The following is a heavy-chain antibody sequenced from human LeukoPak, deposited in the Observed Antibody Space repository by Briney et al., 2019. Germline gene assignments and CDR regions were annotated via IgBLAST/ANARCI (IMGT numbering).Heavy chain of an antibody. CDR1: GFTFSGSA. CDR2: IRSKANSYAT. D-gene: IGHD6-19*01. Sequence: PGGSLRLSCAASGFTFSGSAMHWVRQASGKGLEWVGRIRSKANSYATAYAASVKGRFTISRDDSKNTAYLQMNSLKTEDTAVYYCTSPGVAVAGTSWFDPWGQGTLVTVSS. CDR3: TSPGVAVAGTSWFDP. J-gene: IGHJ5*02. V-gene: IGHV3-73*01.